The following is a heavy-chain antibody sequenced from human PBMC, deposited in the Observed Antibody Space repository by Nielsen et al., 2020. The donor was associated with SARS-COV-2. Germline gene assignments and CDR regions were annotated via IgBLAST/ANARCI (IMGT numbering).Heavy chain of an antibody. CDR3: AREDYYGGNSIGY. CDR2: IIPIFGTA. Sequence: SVKVSCKASGGTFSSYAISWVRQAPGQGLEWMGGIIPIFGTANYAQKFQGRVTITADESTSTAYMELSSLRSEDTAVYYCAREDYYGGNSIGYWGQGTLVTVSS. V-gene: IGHV1-69*13. J-gene: IGHJ4*02. CDR1: GGTFSSYA. D-gene: IGHD4-23*01.